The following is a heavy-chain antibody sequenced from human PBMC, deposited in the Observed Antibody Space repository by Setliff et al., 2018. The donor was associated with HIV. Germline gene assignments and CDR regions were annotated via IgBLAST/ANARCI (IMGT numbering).Heavy chain of an antibody. CDR2: IYYYSGRT. CDR3: ARSLTKQLVLGTSREYYFDS. CDR1: GGSISSRSYY. J-gene: IGHJ4*02. V-gene: IGHV4-39*07. Sequence: SETLSLTCTVSGGSISSRSYYWGWIRQPPGKGLEWIGYIYYYSGRTYYSPSLKSRVSISLDPSTKQVSLRLRSVTAADTAVYYCARSLTKQLVLGTSREYYFDSWGLGALVTVSS. D-gene: IGHD6-13*01.